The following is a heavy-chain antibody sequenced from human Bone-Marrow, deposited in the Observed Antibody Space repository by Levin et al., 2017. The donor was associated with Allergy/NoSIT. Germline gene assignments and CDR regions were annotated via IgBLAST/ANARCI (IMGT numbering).Heavy chain of an antibody. CDR1: GFTFSSYS. CDR2: ISSSSNTM. D-gene: IGHD6-13*01. Sequence: VASVKVSCAASGFTFSSYSMNWVRQAPGKGLEWISYISSSSNTMYYADSVKGRFTISRDNAKNSLFLQMSSLRAEDTAVYYCARKRGSSWYLWFDPWGQGTLVTVSS. J-gene: IGHJ5*02. V-gene: IGHV3-48*04. CDR3: ARKRGSSWYLWFDP.